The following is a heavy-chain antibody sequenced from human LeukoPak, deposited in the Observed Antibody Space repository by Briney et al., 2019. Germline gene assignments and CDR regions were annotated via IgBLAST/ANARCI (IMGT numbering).Heavy chain of an antibody. CDR1: GGTFSSYA. CDR3: ARTAEMATITGYFDY. CDR2: IIPIFGTA. D-gene: IGHD5-24*01. Sequence: SVKVSCKASGGTFSSYAISWVRQAPGQGLEWMGGIIPIFGTANYAQKFQGRVTITADKSTSTAYMELSSLRSEDTAVYYCARTAEMATITGYFDYWGQGTLVTVSS. V-gene: IGHV1-69*06. J-gene: IGHJ4*02.